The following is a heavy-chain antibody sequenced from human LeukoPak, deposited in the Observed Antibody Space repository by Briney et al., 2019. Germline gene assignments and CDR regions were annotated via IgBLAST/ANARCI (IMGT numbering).Heavy chain of an antibody. Sequence: GGSLRLSCAASGFTFRSYSMNWVRQAPGKGLEWVSSISSSSSYIHYADSVKGRFTISRDNAKNSLYLQMNSLRAEDTAVYFCAREEHYRRYFALWGRGTLVTVSS. J-gene: IGHJ2*01. V-gene: IGHV3-21*01. CDR1: GFTFRSYS. CDR2: ISSSSSYI. CDR3: AREEHYRRYFAL. D-gene: IGHD3-16*02.